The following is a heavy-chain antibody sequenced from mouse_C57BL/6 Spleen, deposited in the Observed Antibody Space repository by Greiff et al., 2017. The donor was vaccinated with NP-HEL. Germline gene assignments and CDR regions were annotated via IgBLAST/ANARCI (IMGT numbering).Heavy chain of an antibody. D-gene: IGHD4-1*02. J-gene: IGHJ1*03. CDR1: GFSLTSYG. CDR3: AKNQLGGGWYFDV. CDR2: IWRGGST. V-gene: IGHV2-5*01. Sequence: QVHVKQSGPGLVQPSQSLSITCTVSGFSLTSYGVHWVRQSPGKGLEWLGVIWRGGSTDYNAAFMSRLSITKDNSKSQVFFKMNSLQADDTAIYYCAKNQLGGGWYFDVWGTGTTVTVSS.